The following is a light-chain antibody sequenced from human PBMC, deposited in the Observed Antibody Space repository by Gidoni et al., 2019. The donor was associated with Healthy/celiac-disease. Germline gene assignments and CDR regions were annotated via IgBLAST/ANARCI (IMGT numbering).Light chain of an antibody. CDR2: SNN. CDR3: AAWDDSLNGFWV. CDR1: SANLGSNT. V-gene: IGLV1-44*01. J-gene: IGLJ3*02. Sequence: QSVLTQPPSASGTPGQRVTISCSGSSANLGSNTVNWYPQLPGTAPKLPIYSNNQPPSGVPDRFSGSKSGTSASLAISGLQSEDEADYYCAAWDDSLNGFWVFGGGTKLTVL.